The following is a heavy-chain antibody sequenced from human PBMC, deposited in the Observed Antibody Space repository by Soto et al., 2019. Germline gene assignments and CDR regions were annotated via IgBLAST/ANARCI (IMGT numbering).Heavy chain of an antibody. CDR3: AREDLRTMEYYGMDV. CDR2: IWYDGSNK. J-gene: IGHJ6*02. D-gene: IGHD4-17*01. Sequence: QVQLVESGGGVVQPGRSLRLSCAASGFTFSSYGMHWVRQAPGKGLEWVAVIWYDGSNKYYADSVKGRFTISRDNSKNTLYLQMNSLRAEDTAVYYCAREDLRTMEYYGMDVWGQGTTVTVSS. CDR1: GFTFSSYG. V-gene: IGHV3-33*01.